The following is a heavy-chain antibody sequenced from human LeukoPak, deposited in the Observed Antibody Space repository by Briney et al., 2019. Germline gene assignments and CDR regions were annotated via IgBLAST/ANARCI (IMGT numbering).Heavy chain of an antibody. J-gene: IGHJ3*02. CDR3: ARDGPWIQLSSPRAFDI. Sequence: GGSLRLSCEGSGFTFSDYAMHWVRQAPGQGLEWVSSITTTSHYIYYADSVKGRFTVSRDNAKNSLSLQMNSLRAGDTAVYYCARDGPWIQLSSPRAFDIWGQGTMVTVSS. V-gene: IGHV3-21*01. CDR2: ITTTSHYI. D-gene: IGHD5-18*01. CDR1: GFTFSDYA.